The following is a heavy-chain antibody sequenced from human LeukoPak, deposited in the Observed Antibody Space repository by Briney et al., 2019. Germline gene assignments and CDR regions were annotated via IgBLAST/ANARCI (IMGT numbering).Heavy chain of an antibody. Sequence: SVKVSCKASGGTFSSYAISWVRQAPGQGLEWMGGIIPIFGTANYAQKFQGRVTITADESTSTAYMGLSSLRAEDTALYYCAKEVAAAGTYYWGQGTLVTVSS. CDR2: IIPIFGTA. D-gene: IGHD6-13*01. CDR3: AKEVAAAGTYY. J-gene: IGHJ4*02. CDR1: GGTFSSYA. V-gene: IGHV1-69*13.